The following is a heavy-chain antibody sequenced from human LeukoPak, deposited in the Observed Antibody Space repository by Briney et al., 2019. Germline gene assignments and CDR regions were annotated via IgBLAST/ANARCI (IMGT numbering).Heavy chain of an antibody. V-gene: IGHV4-39*01. D-gene: IGHD3-16*01. CDR3: ARLDYGTLYP. J-gene: IGHJ5*02. CDR2: IYYSGST. CDR1: GGSISSSSYY. Sequence: SETLSLTCTVSGGSISSSSYYWGWIRQPPGKGLEWIGSIYYSGSTYYNPSLKSLVTISVDTSKNQFSLKLSSVTAADTAVYYCARLDYGTLYPWGQGTLVTVSS.